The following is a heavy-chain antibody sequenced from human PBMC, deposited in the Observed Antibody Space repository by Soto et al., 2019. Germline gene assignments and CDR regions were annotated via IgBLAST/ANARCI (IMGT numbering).Heavy chain of an antibody. CDR1: GGSISSSSYY. Sequence: SETLSLTCTVSGGSISSSSYYWGWIRQPPGKGLEWIGSIYYSGSTYYNPSLKSRVTISVDTSKNQFSLKPSSVTAADTAVYYCARAHTYYYDSSGQFDYWGQGTLVTVSS. V-gene: IGHV4-39*01. CDR2: IYYSGST. J-gene: IGHJ4*02. D-gene: IGHD3-22*01. CDR3: ARAHTYYYDSSGQFDY.